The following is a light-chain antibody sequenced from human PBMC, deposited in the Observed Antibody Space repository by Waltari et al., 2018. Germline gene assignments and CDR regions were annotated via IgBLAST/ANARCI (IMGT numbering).Light chain of an antibody. V-gene: IGKV1D-12*01. CDR3: QQGNTFPIT. CDR2: AAS. J-gene: IGKJ5*01. CDR1: QDIRTW. Sequence: DIQMTQSPSSVSASVGDRVTITCRASQDIRTWLAWYQQKPGKAPKLLIYAASSLHSGVPSRFSGRGSGTDFTLTISSLQPEDFATYYCQQGNTFPITFGQGTRLDIK.